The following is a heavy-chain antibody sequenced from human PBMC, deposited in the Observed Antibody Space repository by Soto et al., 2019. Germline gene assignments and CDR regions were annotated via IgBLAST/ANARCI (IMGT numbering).Heavy chain of an antibody. CDR3: ARDYCPGGVCYTIFDY. CDR2: IYSGGST. J-gene: IGHJ4*02. Sequence: GSLRFSCEVSGFSVTANYMSWVRQAPEKGLEWVSVIYSGGSTYYVDSVKGRFSISRDISKNTLYLQMNSLRAEDMAVYYCARDYCPGGVCYTIFDYWGQGTLVTVSS. CDR1: GFSVTANY. V-gene: IGHV3-53*01. D-gene: IGHD2-8*02.